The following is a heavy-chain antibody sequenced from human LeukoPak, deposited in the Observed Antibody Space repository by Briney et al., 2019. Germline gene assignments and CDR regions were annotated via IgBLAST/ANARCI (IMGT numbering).Heavy chain of an antibody. CDR2: IYPGDSNT. CDR3: ARRNGDYFDY. CDR1: GYSFPSHW. Sequence: GESLKISCQVSGYSFPSHWIGWVRQVPGKGLEWMGFIYPGDSNTRYSPSFQGQVTISVDKSISTAYLQWGSLKASDTAMYYCARRNGDYFDYWGQGSLVSVSS. D-gene: IGHD3-10*01. V-gene: IGHV5-51*01. J-gene: IGHJ4*02.